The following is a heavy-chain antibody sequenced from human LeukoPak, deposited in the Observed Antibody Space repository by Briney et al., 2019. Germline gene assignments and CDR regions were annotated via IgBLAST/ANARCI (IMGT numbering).Heavy chain of an antibody. D-gene: IGHD5-12*01. CDR3: ARDQRSGYSGYDYYYYYYMDV. CDR1: GGSISSTIYY. CDR2: VYYSGST. V-gene: IGHV4-39*07. Sequence: PSETLSLTCTVSGGSISSTIYYWGWSRQPPGRGLEWIASVYYSGSTYYNPSLKSRVTISVDTSKNQFSLKLSSVTAADTAVYYCARDQRSGYSGYDYYYYYYMDVWGKGTTVTVSS. J-gene: IGHJ6*03.